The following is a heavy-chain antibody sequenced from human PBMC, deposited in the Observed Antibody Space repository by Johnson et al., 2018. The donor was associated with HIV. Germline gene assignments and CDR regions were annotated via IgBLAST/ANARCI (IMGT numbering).Heavy chain of an antibody. CDR2: INWNGGST. CDR1: GFTFHDYG. J-gene: IGHJ3*02. D-gene: IGHD3-22*01. V-gene: IGHV3-20*04. Sequence: VQLVESGGVVVQPGGSLRLSCAASGFTFHDYGMSWVRQGPGKGLEWVSGINWNGGSTGYADSVKGRFTISRDNTKNSLYLQMNSLRAEDTALYYCARGFVRITMILVADAFDIWGQGTMVTVSS. CDR3: ARGFVRITMILVADAFDI.